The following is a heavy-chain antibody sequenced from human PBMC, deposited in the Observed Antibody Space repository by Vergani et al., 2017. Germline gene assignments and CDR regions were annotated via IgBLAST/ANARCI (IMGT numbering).Heavy chain of an antibody. J-gene: IGHJ5*02. Sequence: QVQLQESGPGLVKPSQTLSLTCAVSGGSISSGGYSWSWIRQPPGKGLEWIGYIYHSGSTYYNPSLKSRVTISVDRSKNQFSLKLSSVTAADTAVYYCARVKGEPSRGPNWFDPWGQGTLVTVSS. CDR1: GGSISSGGYS. D-gene: IGHD1-26*01. CDR2: IYHSGST. V-gene: IGHV4-30-2*02. CDR3: ARVKGEPSRGPNWFDP.